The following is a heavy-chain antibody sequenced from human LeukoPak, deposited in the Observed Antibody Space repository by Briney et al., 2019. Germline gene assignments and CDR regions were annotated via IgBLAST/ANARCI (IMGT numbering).Heavy chain of an antibody. CDR2: ISGSGIST. CDR1: GFTFSSYA. J-gene: IGHJ4*02. CDR3: AREGSSSSFGY. Sequence: PGGSLRLSCAASGFTFSSYAMSWVRQAPGKGLEWVSVISGSGISTYYADSVKGRFTISRDNSKNTLYLQMNSLRTEDTAVYFCAREGSSSSFGYWGRGTLVTVSS. V-gene: IGHV3-23*01. D-gene: IGHD6-13*01.